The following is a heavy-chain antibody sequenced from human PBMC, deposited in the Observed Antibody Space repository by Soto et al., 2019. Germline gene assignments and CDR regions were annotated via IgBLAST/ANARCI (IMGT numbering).Heavy chain of an antibody. CDR2: IIPIFGTA. D-gene: IGHD6-13*01. CDR1: GGTFSSYA. CDR3: ARGAAAGPGIYDY. J-gene: IGHJ4*02. Sequence: ASVKVSCKASGGTFSSYAISWVRQAPGQGLEWMGGIIPIFGTANYAQKFQGRVTITADESTSTAYMELSSLRSEDTAVYYCARGAAAGPGIYDYWGQGTLVTVSS. V-gene: IGHV1-69*13.